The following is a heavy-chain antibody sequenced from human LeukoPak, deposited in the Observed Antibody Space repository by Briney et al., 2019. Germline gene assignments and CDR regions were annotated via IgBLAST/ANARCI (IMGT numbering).Heavy chain of an antibody. V-gene: IGHV4-61*02. CDR3: ARDFFTRFDP. CDR1: GGSISSGSYY. CDR2: IYTSGST. D-gene: IGHD3-3*01. J-gene: IGHJ5*02. Sequence: SETLSLTCTVSGGSISSGSYYWSWIRQPAGKGLEWIGRIYTSGSTNYNPSLKSRVTISVDTSKNQFSLKLSSVTAADTAVYYCARDFFTRFDPWGQGTLVTVSS.